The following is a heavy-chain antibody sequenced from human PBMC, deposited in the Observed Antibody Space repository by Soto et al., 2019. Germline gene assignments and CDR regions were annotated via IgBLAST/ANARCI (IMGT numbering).Heavy chain of an antibody. V-gene: IGHV3-33*01. CDR1: GFTFSSYG. J-gene: IGHJ4*02. D-gene: IGHD2-21*01. CDR3: ARDRGGDGYNSGVVYYFDY. Sequence: HVQLVESGGGVVQPGRSLRLSCAASGFTFSSYGMHWVRQAPGKGLEWVAVIWYDGSKKYYADSVKGRFTISRDNSKNTLYMKMNSLRAEDTAVYYCARDRGGDGYNSGVVYYFDYWGQGTLVTVSS. CDR2: IWYDGSKK.